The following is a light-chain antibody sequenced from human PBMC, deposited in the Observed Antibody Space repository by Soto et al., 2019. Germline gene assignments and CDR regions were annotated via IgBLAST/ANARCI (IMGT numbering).Light chain of an antibody. Sequence: DLTKAASVTGLPGQSSTISCTRTTTDVGSYNLVSWYQQHPGRAPKLMIYEVSRRPSGVSNRFSGSKSGNTASLTISGLQAEDEADYYCCSWAGSNTFYFFGTGTKVTVL. CDR2: EVS. CDR3: CSWAGSNTFYF. CDR1: TTDVGSYNL. J-gene: IGLJ1*01. V-gene: IGLV2-23*02.